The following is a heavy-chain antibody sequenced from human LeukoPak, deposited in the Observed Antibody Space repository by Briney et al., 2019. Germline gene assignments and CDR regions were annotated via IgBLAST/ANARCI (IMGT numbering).Heavy chain of an antibody. CDR2: VYTDGTT. CDR3: ARQGAITYAYFDY. J-gene: IGHJ4*02. D-gene: IGHD2-2*01. V-gene: IGHV4-4*07. Sequence: SETLSLTCTVSGGSISSYYWSWLRQPAGKGLEWIGRVYTDGTTSYNPSLKSRVTMSVDTSKNQFSLRLTSVTAADTAVYYCARQGAITYAYFDYWSQGTLVTVSS. CDR1: GGSISSYY.